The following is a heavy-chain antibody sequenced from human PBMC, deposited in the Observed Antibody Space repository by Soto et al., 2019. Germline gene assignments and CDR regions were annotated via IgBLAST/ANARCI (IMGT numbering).Heavy chain of an antibody. CDR2: ISGSGGTT. V-gene: IGHV3-23*01. CDR3: AKALKHCSGGTCYAYYYNYYGMDV. D-gene: IGHD2-15*01. Sequence: EVQLLESGGGLVQPGGSLRLSCAASGFTFSSYVMSWVRQAPGKGLEWVSAISGSGGTTYYADSVKGRFTISRDNSKNTLYLQMNSLRAEDTAVYYCAKALKHCSGGTCYAYYYNYYGMDVWGQGTTVTVSS. CDR1: GFTFSSYV. J-gene: IGHJ6*02.